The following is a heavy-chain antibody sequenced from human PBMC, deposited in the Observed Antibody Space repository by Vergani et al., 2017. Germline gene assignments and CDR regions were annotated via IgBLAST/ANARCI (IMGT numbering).Heavy chain of an antibody. CDR2: ISSSSSYT. V-gene: IGHV3-11*06. J-gene: IGHJ4*02. Sequence: QLQLQESGPGLVKPSETLSLTCTVSGGSISSSSYYWGWIRQPPGKGLEWVSYISSSSSYTNYADSVKGRFTISRDNAKNSLYLQMNSLRAEDTAVYYCARDCRSGGSCYWGQGTLVTVSS. D-gene: IGHD2-15*01. CDR1: GGSISSSS. CDR3: ARDCRSGGSCY.